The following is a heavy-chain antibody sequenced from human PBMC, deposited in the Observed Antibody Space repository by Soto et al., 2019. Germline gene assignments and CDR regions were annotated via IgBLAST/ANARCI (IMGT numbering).Heavy chain of an antibody. V-gene: IGHV4-30-2*01. CDR3: ARSVILTGGSYKGLIRLHYFDT. J-gene: IGHJ4*02. CDR1: GGSISSGGYS. Sequence: PSETLSLTCAVSGGSISSGGYSWSWTRQPPGQGLEWIGEIYHSGSAIYTPSLKSRVTLSLDESKNEFSLNVDSVTAADTAVYYCARSVILTGGSYKGLIRLHYFDTWGPGTLVTVSS. D-gene: IGHD3-9*01. CDR2: IYHSGSA.